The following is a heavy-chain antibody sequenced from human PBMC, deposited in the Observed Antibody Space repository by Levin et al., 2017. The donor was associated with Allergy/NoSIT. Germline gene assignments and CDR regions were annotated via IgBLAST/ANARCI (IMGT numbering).Heavy chain of an antibody. Sequence: GGSLRLSCAASGFTFSSYPMDWVRQAPGKGLEWISYIGDKSEVKYYADSVRGRFTIYRDNAKNSLYLQMNSLRAEDTAVYYCARERGTGNSLDYWGQGTLVTVSS. D-gene: IGHD4-23*01. CDR2: IGDKSEVK. CDR1: GFTFSSYP. J-gene: IGHJ4*02. CDR3: ARERGTGNSLDY. V-gene: IGHV3-48*04.